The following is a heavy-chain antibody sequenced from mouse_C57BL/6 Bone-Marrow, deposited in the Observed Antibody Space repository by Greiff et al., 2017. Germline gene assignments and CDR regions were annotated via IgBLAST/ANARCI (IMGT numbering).Heavy chain of an antibody. Sequence: EVQLQQSGAELVRPGASVKLSCTASGFNIKDDYMHWVKQRPEQGLEWIGWIDPENGDTEYASKFQGKATIIADTSSNTAYLQLSSLTSEDTAVYYCTTELPYFDVWGTGTTVTVSS. D-gene: IGHD1-1*01. J-gene: IGHJ1*03. V-gene: IGHV14-4*01. CDR2: IDPENGDT. CDR3: TTELPYFDV. CDR1: GFNIKDDY.